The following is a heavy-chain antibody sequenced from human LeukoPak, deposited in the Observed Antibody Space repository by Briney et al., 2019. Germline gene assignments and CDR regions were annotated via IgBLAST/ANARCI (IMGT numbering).Heavy chain of an antibody. CDR1: GGSISSYY. V-gene: IGHV4-59*01. Sequence: PSETLSLTCTVSGGSISSYYWSWIRQPPGKGLEWIGYIYYSGSTNYNPSLKSRVTISVDTSKNQFSLKLSSVTAADTAVYCCARQTKWVLDYWGQGTLVTVSS. CDR2: IYYSGST. CDR3: ARQTKWVLDY. D-gene: IGHD1-26*01. J-gene: IGHJ4*02.